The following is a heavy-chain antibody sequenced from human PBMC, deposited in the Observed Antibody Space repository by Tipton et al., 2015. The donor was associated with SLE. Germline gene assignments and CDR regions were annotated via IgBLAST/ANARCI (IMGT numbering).Heavy chain of an antibody. CDR1: GFTFDDYA. V-gene: IGHV4-59*01. Sequence: LRLSCAASGFTFDDYAMHWVRQAPGKGLEWIGYIYYSGSTNYNPSLKSRVTISVDTSKNQFSLKLSSVTAADTAVYYCARGGLGVSYYYYMDVWGKGTTVTVSS. D-gene: IGHD1-26*01. CDR3: ARGGLGVSYYYYMDV. CDR2: IYYSGST. J-gene: IGHJ6*03.